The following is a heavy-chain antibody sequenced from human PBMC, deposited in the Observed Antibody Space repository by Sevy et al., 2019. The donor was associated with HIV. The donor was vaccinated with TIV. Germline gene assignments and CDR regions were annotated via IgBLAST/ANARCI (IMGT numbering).Heavy chain of an antibody. CDR1: GYSISTGYY. CDR2: IHQSGST. V-gene: IGHV4-38-2*02. J-gene: IGHJ4*02. D-gene: IGHD3-22*01. Sequence: SETLSLTCTVSGYSISTGYYWGWIRQPPGKGLEWIGNIHQSGSTYYNPSLKSRITLSVDTSKNKFSLNLISVTAADPAVYYCARRTYYSDSTAYYFDYWGQGTLVTVSS. CDR3: ARRTYYSDSTAYYFDY.